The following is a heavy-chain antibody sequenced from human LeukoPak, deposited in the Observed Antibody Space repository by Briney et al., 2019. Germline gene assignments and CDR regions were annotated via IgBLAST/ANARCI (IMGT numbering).Heavy chain of an antibody. CDR3: ARAARGAAAGTVEFDY. D-gene: IGHD6-13*01. CDR1: GFTFSSYW. Sequence: PGGSLRLSCAASGFTFSSYWMHWVRQAPGKGRVGVSRINSDGSSTIYADSVKGRFTISRDNAKNTLYLQMNSLRAEDTAVYYCARAARGAAAGTVEFDYWGQGTLVTVSS. J-gene: IGHJ4*02. CDR2: INSDGSST. V-gene: IGHV3-74*01.